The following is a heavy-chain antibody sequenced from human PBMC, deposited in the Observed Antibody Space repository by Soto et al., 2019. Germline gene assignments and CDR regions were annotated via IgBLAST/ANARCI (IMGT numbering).Heavy chain of an antibody. Sequence: SLRLSCAASGFTFSSYAMHWVRQAPGKGLEWVAVISYDGSNKYYADSVKGRFTISRDNSKNTLYLQMNSLRAEDTAVYYCARDRGYNYGFDYWGQGTLVTAPQ. CDR2: ISYDGSNK. D-gene: IGHD5-18*01. CDR1: GFTFSSYA. J-gene: IGHJ4*02. CDR3: ARDRGYNYGFDY. V-gene: IGHV3-30-3*01.